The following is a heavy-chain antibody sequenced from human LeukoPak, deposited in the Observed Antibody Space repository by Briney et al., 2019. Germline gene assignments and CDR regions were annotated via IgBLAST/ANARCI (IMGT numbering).Heavy chain of an antibody. D-gene: IGHD2-2*01. Sequence: SGGSLRLSCAASGFTFSSYEMNWVRQAPGKGLEWVSYISSSGSTIYYADSVKGRFTISRDNAKNSLYLQMNSLRAEDTAVYYCARERLVVPATENYFDYWGQGTLVTVSS. CDR3: ARERLVVPATENYFDY. CDR1: GFTFSSYE. V-gene: IGHV3-48*03. J-gene: IGHJ4*02. CDR2: ISSSGSTI.